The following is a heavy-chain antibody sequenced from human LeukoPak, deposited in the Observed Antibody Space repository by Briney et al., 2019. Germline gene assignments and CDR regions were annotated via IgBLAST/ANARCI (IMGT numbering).Heavy chain of an antibody. D-gene: IGHD6-19*01. CDR2: IRSSSSYI. CDR3: ARDPDETSRGWLEPVS. V-gene: IGHV3-21*01. CDR1: GFTFSSYS. J-gene: IGHJ4*02. Sequence: GGSLRLSCAASGFTFSSYSMNWVRKAPGKGLEWVSSIRSSSSYIYYADSVKRRFTISRENAKNSLYLQMNSLRAEDTAVYYCARDPDETSRGWLEPVSWGQGTLVTVSS.